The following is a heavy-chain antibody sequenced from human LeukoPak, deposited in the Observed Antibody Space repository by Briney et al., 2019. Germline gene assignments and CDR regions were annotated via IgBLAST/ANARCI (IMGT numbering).Heavy chain of an antibody. CDR1: GGSFSGYY. Sequence: PSGTLSLTCAVSGGSFSGYYWSWIRQPPGKGLEWIGEINHSGSTNYNPSLKSRVTISVDTSKNQFSLKLSSVTAADTAVYYCAVPDGGYSYGSEFDYWGQGTLVTVSS. CDR3: AVPDGGYSYGSEFDY. V-gene: IGHV4-34*01. J-gene: IGHJ4*02. CDR2: INHSGST. D-gene: IGHD5-18*01.